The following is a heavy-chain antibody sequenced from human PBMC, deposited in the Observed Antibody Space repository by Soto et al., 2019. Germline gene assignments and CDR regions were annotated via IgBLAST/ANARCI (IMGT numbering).Heavy chain of an antibody. D-gene: IGHD3-10*01. CDR3: ASMGYHYGSGSYPLDY. V-gene: IGHV4-30-2*01. Sequence: TLSPTPAVVGGPLHTCVYSLKWGPEPPRKGPEWIGYIYHSGSTYYNPSLKSRVTISVDTSKNQFSLKLSSVTAADTAVYYCASMGYHYGSGSYPLDYWGQGTLVTVSS. CDR2: IYHSGST. CDR1: GGPLHTCVYS. J-gene: IGHJ4*02.